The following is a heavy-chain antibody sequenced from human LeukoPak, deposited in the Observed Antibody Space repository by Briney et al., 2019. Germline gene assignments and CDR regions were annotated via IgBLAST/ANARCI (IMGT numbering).Heavy chain of an antibody. J-gene: IGHJ4*02. V-gene: IGHV3-21*04. Sequence: GGSLRLSCAASRFTFSSYSMNWVRQAPGKGLEWVSSISSSSSYIYYADSVRGRFTISRDNSKSTLSLQMNSLRAEDTAIYYCATYRQVLLPFESWGQGTLVTVSS. CDR1: RFTFSSYS. D-gene: IGHD2-8*02. CDR3: ATYRQVLLPFES. CDR2: ISSSSSYI.